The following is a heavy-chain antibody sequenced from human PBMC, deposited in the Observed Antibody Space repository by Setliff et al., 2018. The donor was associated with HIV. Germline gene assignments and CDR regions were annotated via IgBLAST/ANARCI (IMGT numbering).Heavy chain of an antibody. J-gene: IGHJ4*02. V-gene: IGHV4-30-2*01. CDR2: IYHSGST. CDR1: GGSISSGGYS. D-gene: IGHD6-19*01. Sequence: PSETLSLTCAVSGGSISSGGYSWSWIRQPPGKGLEWIGYIYHSGSTYYNPSLKSRVTISVDTSKNQFSLKLSSVTAADTAVYYCARERASGWYFDYWGQGTPVTVSS. CDR3: ARERASGWYFDY.